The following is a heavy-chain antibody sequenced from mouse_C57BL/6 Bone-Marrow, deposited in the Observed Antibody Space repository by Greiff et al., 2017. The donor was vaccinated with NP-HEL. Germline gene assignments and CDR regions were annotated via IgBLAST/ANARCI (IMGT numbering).Heavy chain of an antibody. CDR2: INPSNGGT. J-gene: IGHJ1*03. V-gene: IGHV1-53*01. CDR1: GYTFTSYW. CDR3: AGIYYDYAGWYFDV. Sequence: QVQLQQPGTELVKPGASVKLSCKASGYTFTSYWMHWVKQRPGQGLEWIGNINPSNGGTNYNEKFKSKATLTVDKSSSPAYMQLSSLTSEDSAVYYCAGIYYDYAGWYFDVWGTGTTVTVSS. D-gene: IGHD2-4*01.